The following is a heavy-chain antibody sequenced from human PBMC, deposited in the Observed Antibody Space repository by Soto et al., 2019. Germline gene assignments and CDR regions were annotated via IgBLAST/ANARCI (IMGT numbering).Heavy chain of an antibody. D-gene: IGHD1-26*01. Sequence: EVQLVESGGGLVKPGGSLRLSCAASGFTFSSYSMNWVHQAPGKGLEWVSSISSSSSYIYYADSVKGRFTISRDNAKNSLYLQMNSLRAEDTAVYYCARDDSGSSPFDYWGQGTLVTVSS. CDR3: ARDDSGSSPFDY. CDR2: ISSSSSYI. V-gene: IGHV3-21*01. CDR1: GFTFSSYS. J-gene: IGHJ4*02.